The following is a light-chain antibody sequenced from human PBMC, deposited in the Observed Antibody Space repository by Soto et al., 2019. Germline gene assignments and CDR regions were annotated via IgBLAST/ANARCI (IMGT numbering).Light chain of an antibody. Sequence: QSALTQPASVSGSPGQSITVSCTGTSIDVGSYDLVSWYQQHPGKAPKLIIYEGSKRPSGVSNRFSGSKSGNTASLTISGLQTEDEADYYCCSYAGSSTLVFGGGTKVTVL. CDR3: CSYAGSSTLV. CDR1: SIDVGSYDL. CDR2: EGS. V-gene: IGLV2-23*01. J-gene: IGLJ3*02.